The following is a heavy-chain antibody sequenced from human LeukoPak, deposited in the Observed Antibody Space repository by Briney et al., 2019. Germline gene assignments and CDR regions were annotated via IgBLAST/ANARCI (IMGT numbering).Heavy chain of an antibody. J-gene: IGHJ4*02. CDR3: ASFYYGSGPAVDY. Sequence: SETLSLTCTVSGGSISTDYWNWIRQPPGKGLEWIGYIYPSGRSNYSPSLKSRVTISADTSKRQFSLKLTSVTAADTAVYYCASFYYGSGPAVDYWGQGILVTVSS. CDR1: GGSISTDY. CDR2: IYPSGRS. V-gene: IGHV4-4*09. D-gene: IGHD3-10*01.